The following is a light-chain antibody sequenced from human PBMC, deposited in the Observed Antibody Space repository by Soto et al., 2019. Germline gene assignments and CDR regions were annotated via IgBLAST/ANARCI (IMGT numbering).Light chain of an antibody. CDR2: AAS. Sequence: ASRMTQSPSSLSASTGDRVTITCRASQGISSYLAWYQQKPGKAPKLLIYAASTLQSGVPSRFSGSGSGTDFTLTISCLQSEDFATYYCQQYYSYPLTSGGGTKVEIK. V-gene: IGKV1-8*01. CDR1: QGISSY. CDR3: QQYYSYPLT. J-gene: IGKJ4*01.